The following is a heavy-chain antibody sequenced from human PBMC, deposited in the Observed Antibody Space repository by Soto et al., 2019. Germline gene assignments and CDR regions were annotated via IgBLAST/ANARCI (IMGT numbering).Heavy chain of an antibody. CDR2: IHSDGSST. D-gene: IGHD2-21*02. CDR1: GFTFSYYW. J-gene: IGHJ3*01. V-gene: IGHV3-74*01. Sequence: EVRLVESEGGLVQPGGSRSLSCAAPGFTFSYYWMHWVRQAPGQGLLWVSRIHSDGSSTTYADSVKGRFTISRDNAKNTVSLQMNSLRVEDTGVYFCARGDRGAFDLWGQGTMVTVSS. CDR3: ARGDRGAFDL.